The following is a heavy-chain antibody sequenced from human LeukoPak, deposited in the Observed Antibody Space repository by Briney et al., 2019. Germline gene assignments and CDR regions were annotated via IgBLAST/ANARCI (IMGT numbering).Heavy chain of an antibody. D-gene: IGHD4-11*01. CDR1: GFTFSSYS. V-gene: IGHV3-48*01. J-gene: IGHJ6*03. Sequence: GGSLRLSCAASGFTFSSYSMNWVRQAPGKGLEWVSYISSSSSTIYYADSVKGRFTISRDNAKYSLYLQMNSLRAEDTAVYYCARGDDYSNYWSMGYMDVWGEGTTVTVSS. CDR3: ARGDDYSNYWSMGYMDV. CDR2: ISSSSSTI.